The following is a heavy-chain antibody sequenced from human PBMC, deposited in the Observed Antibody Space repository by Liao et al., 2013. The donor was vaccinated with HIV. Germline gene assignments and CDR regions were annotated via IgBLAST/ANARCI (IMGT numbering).Heavy chain of an antibody. CDR2: IYTSGST. CDR3: ASYDLRWNDP. D-gene: IGHD3-3*01. Sequence: QVQLQESGPRLVKPSETLSLTCTVSGGSINNYYWSWIRQPAGKGLEWIGRIYTSGSTSYNPSLKSRVTMSVDPPNNQFSLKLSSVTTADTAVYYCASYDLRWNDPWGQGTLVTVSS. CDR1: GGSINNYY. J-gene: IGHJ5*02. V-gene: IGHV4-4*07.